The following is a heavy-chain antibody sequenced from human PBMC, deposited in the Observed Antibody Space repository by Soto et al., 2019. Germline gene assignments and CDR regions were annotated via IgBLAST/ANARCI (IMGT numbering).Heavy chain of an antibody. CDR1: GGSISNYY. J-gene: IGHJ4*02. CDR3: ARESPPAAFDY. CDR2: IYYSGST. Sequence: PSETLSLTCTVSGGSISNYYWSWIRQPPGKGLEWIGYIYYSGSTNYNPSLKSRVTISLDTSKNQFSLKLSSVTAADTAVYYCARESPPAAFDYWGQGTLVTVSS. V-gene: IGHV4-59*01.